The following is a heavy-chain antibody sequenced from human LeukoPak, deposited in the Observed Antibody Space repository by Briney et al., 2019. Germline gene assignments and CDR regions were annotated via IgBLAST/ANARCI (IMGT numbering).Heavy chain of an antibody. CDR3: ARDGSWEGNWFDP. J-gene: IGHJ5*02. CDR2: IVPIFGTA. Sequence: SVKVSCKASGGTFSSYAISWVRQAPGQGLEWMGGIVPIFGTANYAQKFQGRVTITADESTSTAYMELSSLRSEDTAVYYCARDGSWEGNWFDPWGQGTLVTVSS. V-gene: IGHV1-69*13. D-gene: IGHD6-13*01. CDR1: GGTFSSYA.